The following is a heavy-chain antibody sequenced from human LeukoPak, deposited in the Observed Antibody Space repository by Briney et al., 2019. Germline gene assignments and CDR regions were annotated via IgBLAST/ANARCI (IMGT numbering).Heavy chain of an antibody. CDR3: AKGGLSYFDY. D-gene: IGHD3-10*01. CDR2: ISATGGTI. J-gene: IGHJ4*02. V-gene: IGHV3-48*03. Sequence: PGGSLRLSCAASGFTFSSNGMNWVRQAPGKGLEWVSYISATGGTIYYADSVKGRFTISRDNAKNSLYLQMNSLRAEDTAVYYCAKGGLSYFDYWGQGTLVTVSS. CDR1: GFTFSSNG.